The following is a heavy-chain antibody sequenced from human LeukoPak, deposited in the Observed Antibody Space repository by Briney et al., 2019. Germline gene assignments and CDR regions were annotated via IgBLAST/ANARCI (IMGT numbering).Heavy chain of an antibody. V-gene: IGHV3-13*01. D-gene: IGHD3-10*01. CDR1: GFTFSSYD. Sequence: GGSLRLSCAASGFTFSSYDMHWVRQATGKGLEWVSAIGTAGDTYYSGSVKGRFTISRENAKNSLYLQMNSLRAGDTAVYYCARVGSGSYYRKPFDYWGQGTLVTVSS. J-gene: IGHJ4*02. CDR2: IGTAGDT. CDR3: ARVGSGSYYRKPFDY.